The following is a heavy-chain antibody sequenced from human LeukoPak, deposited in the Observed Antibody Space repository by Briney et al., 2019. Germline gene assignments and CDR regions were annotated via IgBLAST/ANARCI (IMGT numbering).Heavy chain of an antibody. CDR1: GFTFDDYT. CDR2: ISWDGGTT. D-gene: IGHD3-10*01. Sequence: TGGSLRLSCVASGFTFDDYTMHWVRQAPGKGLEWVSLISWDGGTTYYADSVKGRFTISRDNSKNSLYLQMNSLRAEDTALYYCAKDSGDHPMAAFDYWGQGTLVTVSS. CDR3: AKDSGDHPMAAFDY. V-gene: IGHV3-43D*03. J-gene: IGHJ4*02.